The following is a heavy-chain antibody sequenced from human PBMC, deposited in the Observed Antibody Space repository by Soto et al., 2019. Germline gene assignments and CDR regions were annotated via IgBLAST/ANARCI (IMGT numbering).Heavy chain of an antibody. D-gene: IGHD3-3*01. CDR1: GYSFTSYA. CDR3: ARGLRFLEWLPDY. V-gene: IGHV1-3*01. CDR2: IIPIFGKA. J-gene: IGHJ4*02. Sequence: GASVKVSCKASGYSFTSYAIHWMRQAPGQRLKWMGWIIPIFGKAKFAQKFQGRVTITRDESTSTAYMELSSLRSEDTAVYYCARGLRFLEWLPDYWGQGTLVTVSS.